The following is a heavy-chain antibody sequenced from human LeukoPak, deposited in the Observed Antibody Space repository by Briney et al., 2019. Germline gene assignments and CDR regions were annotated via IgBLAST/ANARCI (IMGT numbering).Heavy chain of an antibody. Sequence: SETLSLTCTVSGDSISSYYWSWLRQPPGKRLEWIGYVSNIETTNYNPSLKSRVTISVDTSKNQFSLRLNSVTAADTAVYYCARGHDSIRTFGEVIKSRTRWFDPWGQGTLVTVSS. J-gene: IGHJ5*02. V-gene: IGHV4-59*01. CDR2: VSNIETT. CDR3: ARGHDSIRTFGEVIKSRTRWFDP. CDR1: GDSISSYY. D-gene: IGHD3-3*01.